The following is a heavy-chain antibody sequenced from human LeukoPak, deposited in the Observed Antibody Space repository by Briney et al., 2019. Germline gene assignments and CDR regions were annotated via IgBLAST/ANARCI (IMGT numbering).Heavy chain of an antibody. J-gene: IGHJ4*02. V-gene: IGHV3-33*06. CDR3: AKDRITVARFDY. D-gene: IGHD4-23*01. CDR1: GFTFSSYG. CDR2: IWYDGSNK. Sequence: GGSLRLSCAASGFTFSSYGMHWVRQAPGKGLEWVAVIWYDGSNKYYADSVKGRFTISRDNSKNTLYLQMNSLRAEDTAVYYCAKDRITVARFDYWGQGTPVTVSS.